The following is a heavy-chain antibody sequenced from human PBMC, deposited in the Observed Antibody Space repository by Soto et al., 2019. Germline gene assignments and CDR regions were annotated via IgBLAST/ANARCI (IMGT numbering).Heavy chain of an antibody. CDR1: GYTFTSYD. J-gene: IGHJ6*03. CDR2: ISTYNGNT. V-gene: IGHV1-18*01. Sequence: ASVKVSCKASGYTFTSYDINWVRQATGQGLEWMGWISTYNGNTKYAQKVQGRLTMTTDTSTSTANMELTSLRSDDTALYYCARTTVTASYYYMDVWGKGSTVTVSS. CDR3: ARTTVTASYYYMDV. D-gene: IGHD4-17*01.